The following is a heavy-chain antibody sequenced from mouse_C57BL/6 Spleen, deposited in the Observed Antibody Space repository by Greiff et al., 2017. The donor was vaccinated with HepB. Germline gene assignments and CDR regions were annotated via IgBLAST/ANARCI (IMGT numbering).Heavy chain of an antibody. CDR2: ISSGSSTI. V-gene: IGHV5-17*01. Sequence: EVKLVESGGGLVKPGGSLKLSCAASGFTFSDYGMHWVRQAPEKGLEWVAYISSGSSTIYYADTVKGRFTISRDNAKNTLFLQMTSLRSEDTAMCYCARSRLILYYAMDYWGQGTSVTVSS. J-gene: IGHJ4*01. CDR3: ARSRLILYYAMDY. CDR1: GFTFSDYG.